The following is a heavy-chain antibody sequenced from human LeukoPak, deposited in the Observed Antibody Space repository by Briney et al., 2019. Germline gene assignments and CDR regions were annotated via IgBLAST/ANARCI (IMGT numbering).Heavy chain of an antibody. CDR1: GFTFSSYG. Sequence: LGGSLRLSCVASGFTFSSYGMSWVRQAPGKGLEWVSAISGSDDSTYYADSVRGRFTISRDVSKNTLFLQMNSLRAEDTAFYCTKAKYYHFDYWGQGTLVTVSS. V-gene: IGHV3-23*01. CDR2: ISGSDDST. D-gene: IGHD3-16*01. CDR3: TKAKYYHFDY. J-gene: IGHJ4*02.